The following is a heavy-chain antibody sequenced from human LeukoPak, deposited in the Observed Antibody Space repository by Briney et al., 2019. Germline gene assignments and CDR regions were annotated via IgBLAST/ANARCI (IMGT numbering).Heavy chain of an antibody. CDR3: ASGVYDSSGYSDFDY. Sequence: SVKVSCKASGGTFSSYTISWVRQAPGQGLEWMGRIIPILGIANYAQKFQGRVTITADKSTSTAYMELSSLRSEDAAVYYCASGVYDSSGYSDFDYWGQGTLVTVSS. V-gene: IGHV1-69*02. D-gene: IGHD3-22*01. CDR2: IIPILGIA. J-gene: IGHJ4*02. CDR1: GGTFSSYT.